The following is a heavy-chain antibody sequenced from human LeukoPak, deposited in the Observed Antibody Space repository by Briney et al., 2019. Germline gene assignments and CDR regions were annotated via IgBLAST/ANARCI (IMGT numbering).Heavy chain of an antibody. V-gene: IGHV4-30-2*01. D-gene: IGHD3-22*01. Sequence: PSQTLSLTCTVSGGSISSGGYSWSWIRQPPGKGLEWIGYIYHSGSTYYNPSLKSRVTISVDRSKNQFSLKLSSVTAADTAVYYCARSYYYDSSGYFFDPWGQGTLVTVSS. CDR1: GGSISSGGYS. CDR3: ARSYYYDSSGYFFDP. CDR2: IYHSGST. J-gene: IGHJ5*02.